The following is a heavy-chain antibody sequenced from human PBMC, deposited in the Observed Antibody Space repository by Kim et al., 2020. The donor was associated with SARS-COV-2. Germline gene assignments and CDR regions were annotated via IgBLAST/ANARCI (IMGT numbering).Heavy chain of an antibody. V-gene: IGHV3-13*04. CDR1: GFTFSSYD. CDR3: ARGFDSFGESIRVYYYGMGV. Sequence: GGSLRLSCAASGFTFSSYDMHWVRQATGKGLEWVSAIGTAGDTYYPGSVKGRFTISRENAKNSLYLQMNSLRAGDTAVYYCARGFDSFGESIRVYYYGMGVWGQGTTVTVSS. J-gene: IGHJ6*02. CDR2: IGTAGDT. D-gene: IGHD3-10*01.